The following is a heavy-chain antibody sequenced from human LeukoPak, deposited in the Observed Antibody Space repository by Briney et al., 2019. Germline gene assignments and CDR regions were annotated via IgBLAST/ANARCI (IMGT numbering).Heavy chain of an antibody. CDR3: ATDRRLGYCSGGSCPRDYYYGMDV. CDR2: FDPEDGET. D-gene: IGHD2-15*01. CDR1: GYTLTELS. J-gene: IGHJ6*04. V-gene: IGHV1-24*01. Sequence: ASVKVSFKVSGYTLTELSMHWVRQAPGKGLEWMGGFDPEDGETIYAQKFQGRVTMTEDTSTDTAYMELSSLRSEDTAVYYCATDRRLGYCSGGSCPRDYYYGMDVWGKGTTVTVSS.